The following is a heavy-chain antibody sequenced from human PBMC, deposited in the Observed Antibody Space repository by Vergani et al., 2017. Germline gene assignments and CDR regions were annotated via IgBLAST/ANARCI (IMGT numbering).Heavy chain of an antibody. CDR2: IKQDGSEK. D-gene: IGHD2-2*01. Sequence: EVQLVESGGGLVQPGGSLRLSCAASGFTFSSYWMSWVRQAPGKGLEWVANIKQDGSEKYYVDSVKGRFTISRDNAKNSLYLQMNSLRAEDTAVYYCARTGIVVVPAANLYYFDYWGQGTLVTVSS. CDR1: GFTFSSYW. CDR3: ARTGIVVVPAANLYYFDY. J-gene: IGHJ4*02. V-gene: IGHV3-7*01.